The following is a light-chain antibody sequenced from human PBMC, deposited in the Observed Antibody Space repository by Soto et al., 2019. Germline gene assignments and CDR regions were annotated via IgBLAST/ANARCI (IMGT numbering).Light chain of an antibody. Sequence: EIVMTQSPGTLSLSPGERATLSCRASQSVNSDYLGWFQQKPGQAPRLLIYGASTRATGIPDRFSGSGSGTDFTLTISRLEPEDFAVYYCQHYNSNSWTFGQGTKVDIK. CDR3: QHYNSNSWT. V-gene: IGKV3-20*01. CDR1: QSVNSDY. J-gene: IGKJ1*01. CDR2: GAS.